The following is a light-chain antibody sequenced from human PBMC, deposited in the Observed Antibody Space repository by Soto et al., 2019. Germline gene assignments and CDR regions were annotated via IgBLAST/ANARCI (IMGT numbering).Light chain of an antibody. CDR2: EVT. J-gene: IGLJ1*01. CDR3: SSYAGSNSYV. CDR1: SRDVGGYNY. V-gene: IGLV2-8*01. Sequence: QSVLTQPPSASGSPGQSVTISCTGTSRDVGGYNYVSWYQQHPGKAPNLMIYEVTKRPSGVPDRFSGSKSGNTASLTVSGLQAEDEADYYCSSYAGSNSYVFGTGTKVTVL.